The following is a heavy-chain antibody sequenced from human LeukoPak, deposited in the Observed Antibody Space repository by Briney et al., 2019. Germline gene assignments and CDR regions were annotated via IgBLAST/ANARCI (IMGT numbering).Heavy chain of an antibody. D-gene: IGHD2-2*02. V-gene: IGHV1-2*02. CDR3: ARAGVSAAIGKLNWFDP. Sequence: GASVKVSCKASGYTFTCYYMHWVRQAPGQGLEWMGWINPNSGGTNYAQKFQGRVTMTRDTSISTAYMELSRLRSDDTAVYYCARAGVSAAIGKLNWFDPWGQGTLVTVSS. CDR2: INPNSGGT. CDR1: GYTFTCYY. J-gene: IGHJ5*02.